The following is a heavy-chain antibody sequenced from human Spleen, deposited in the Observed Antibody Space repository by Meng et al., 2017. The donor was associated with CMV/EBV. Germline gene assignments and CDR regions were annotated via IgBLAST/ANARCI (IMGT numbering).Heavy chain of an antibody. CDR1: GFTFRRYG. CDR3: AKDVGYCSSTTCPFDY. V-gene: IGHV3-23*01. D-gene: IGHD2-2*01. CDR2: ISSDTRNK. J-gene: IGHJ4*02. Sequence: GESLKISCSASGFTFRRYGLTWVRRAPGRGLEWVSSISSDTRNKHYADSVKGRFIISRDNSGDTLYLQMNSLSAEDTAIYYCAKDVGYCSSTTCPFDYWGQGTLVTVS.